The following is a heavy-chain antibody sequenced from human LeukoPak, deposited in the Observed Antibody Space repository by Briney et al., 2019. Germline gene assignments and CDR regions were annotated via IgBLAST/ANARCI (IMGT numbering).Heavy chain of an antibody. CDR3: ASHYYGSDYYFDY. CDR2: VFHSGNT. CDR1: GGSISSYY. D-gene: IGHD3-10*01. J-gene: IGHJ4*02. V-gene: IGHV4-59*12. Sequence: PSETLSLTCSVSGGSISSYYRFWIRQPPGKGLEWIGSVFHSGNTNYNPSLKSRVTMSVDTSKNQFSLKLSSVTAADTAVYYCASHYYGSDYYFDYWGQGTLVTVSS.